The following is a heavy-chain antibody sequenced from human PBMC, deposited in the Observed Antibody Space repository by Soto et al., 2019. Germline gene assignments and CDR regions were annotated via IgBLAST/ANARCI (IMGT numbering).Heavy chain of an antibody. J-gene: IGHJ4*02. CDR2: TRNKPNSYIT. CDR1: GFTFSDHY. Sequence: EVQLVESGGGLVQPGGSLRLSCAASGFTFSDHYLVWVRQAPGKGLEWVGRTRNKPNSYITEYAASVKGRFTISRDESKKALYLQMNSLKADDPAVYYCARTRPYTYCSSTCCYAGDFDCWGQGTLISVSS. V-gene: IGHV3-72*01. CDR3: ARTRPYTYCSSTCCYAGDFDC. D-gene: IGHD2-2*01.